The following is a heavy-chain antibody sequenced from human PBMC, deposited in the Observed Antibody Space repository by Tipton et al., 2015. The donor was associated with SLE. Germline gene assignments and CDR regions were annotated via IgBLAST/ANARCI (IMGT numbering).Heavy chain of an antibody. D-gene: IGHD3-16*01. CDR2: IDPHGSEK. CDR3: LGAPTDH. CDR1: GFTFSNKYW. V-gene: IGHV3-7*03. Sequence: SLRLSCTASGFTFSNKYWLSWVRQAPGKGLECVATIDPHGSEKSYVDSVRGRFTISRDNARESVHLQMNSLRAEDTAVYYCLGAPTDHWGQGLWSPSPQ. J-gene: IGHJ4*02.